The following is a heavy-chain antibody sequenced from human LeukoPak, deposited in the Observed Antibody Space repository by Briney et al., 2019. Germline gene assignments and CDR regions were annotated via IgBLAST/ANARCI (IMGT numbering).Heavy chain of an antibody. V-gene: IGHV3-23*01. CDR1: GFTFSSYA. J-gene: IGHJ4*02. CDR2: ISGSGGST. CDR3: AKFGSIAARLTCFNY. D-gene: IGHD6-6*01. Sequence: PGGSLRLSCAASGFTFSSYAMSWDRQAPGKGLEWVSAISGSGGSTYYADSVKGRFTISRDNSKNTLYLQMNSLRAEDTAVYYCAKFGSIAARLTCFNYWGQGTLVTVSS.